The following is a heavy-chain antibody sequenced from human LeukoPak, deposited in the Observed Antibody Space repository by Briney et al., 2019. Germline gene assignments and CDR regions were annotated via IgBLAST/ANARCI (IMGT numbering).Heavy chain of an antibody. CDR3: ARRYCTNGVCSYFDY. CDR2: ISAYNGNT. CDR1: GYTFTSYG. D-gene: IGHD2-8*01. V-gene: IGHV1-18*01. Sequence: ASVKVSCKASGYTFTSYGISWVRQAPGQGLEWMGWISAYNGNTNYAQKLQGRVTMTTDTSTSTAYMELRNLRSDDTAVYYCARRYCTNGVCSYFDYWGQGSLVTVSS. J-gene: IGHJ4*02.